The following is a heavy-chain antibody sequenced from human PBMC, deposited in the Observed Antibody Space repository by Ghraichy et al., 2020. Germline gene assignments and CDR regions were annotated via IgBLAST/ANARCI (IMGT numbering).Heavy chain of an antibody. J-gene: IGHJ4*02. CDR3: ASGETTTGFDY. CDR1: GGSFSGYY. CDR2: INHSGST. V-gene: IGHV4-34*01. D-gene: IGHD3-9*01. Sequence: SETLSLTCAVYGGSFSGYYWSWIRQPPGKGLEWIGEINHSGSTNYNPSLKSRVTISVDTSKNQFSLKLSSVTAADTAVYYCASGETTTGFDYWGQGTLVTVSS.